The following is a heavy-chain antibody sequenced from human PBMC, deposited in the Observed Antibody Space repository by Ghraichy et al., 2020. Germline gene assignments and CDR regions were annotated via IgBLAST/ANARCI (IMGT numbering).Heavy chain of an antibody. CDR1: GFTFSSYA. D-gene: IGHD3-3*01. J-gene: IGHJ4*02. CDR2: ISYDGSNK. Sequence: GGSLRLSCAASGFTFSSYAMHWVRQAPGKGLEWVAVISYDGSNKYYADSVKGRFTISRDNSKNTLYLQMNSLRAEDTAVYYCARDLDYDFWSGYSTLDYWGQGTLVTVSS. CDR3: ARDLDYDFWSGYSTLDY. V-gene: IGHV3-30-3*01.